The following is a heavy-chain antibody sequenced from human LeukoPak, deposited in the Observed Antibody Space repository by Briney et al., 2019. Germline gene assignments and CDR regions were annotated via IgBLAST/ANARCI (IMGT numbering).Heavy chain of an antibody. CDR1: GFTFSSYS. V-gene: IGHV3-21*01. Sequence: GGSLRLSCAASGFTFSSYSMTWVRQAPGKGLEWVSSISSSSSYIYYADSVKGRFTISRDNAKNSLYLQMNSLRAEDTAVYYCARDRGDYGDYWGQGTLVTVSS. D-gene: IGHD3-10*01. CDR2: ISSSSSYI. CDR3: ARDRGDYGDY. J-gene: IGHJ4*02.